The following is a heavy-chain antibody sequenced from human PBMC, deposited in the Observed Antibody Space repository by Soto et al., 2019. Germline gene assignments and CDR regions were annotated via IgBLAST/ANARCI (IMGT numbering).Heavy chain of an antibody. J-gene: IGHJ4*02. CDR2: ISGSGGST. CDR3: AKEQTPGSYSTYYYEY. CDR1: GFTFSSYA. D-gene: IGHD1-26*01. Sequence: GGSLRLSCAASGFTFSSYAMSWVRQAPGKGLEWVSAISGSGGSTYYADSVKGRVTISRDNSKNTLYLQMNSLRAEDTAVYYCAKEQTPGSYSTYYYEYWGQGTLVTVSS. V-gene: IGHV3-23*01.